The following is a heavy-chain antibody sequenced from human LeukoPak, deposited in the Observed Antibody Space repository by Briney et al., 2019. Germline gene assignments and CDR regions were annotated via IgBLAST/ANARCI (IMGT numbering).Heavy chain of an antibody. D-gene: IGHD1-26*01. CDR3: ARGKGRIVGALEH. CDR2: INPNSGGT. J-gene: IGHJ1*01. V-gene: IGHV1-2*02. CDR1: GYTFTGYY. Sequence: ASVEVSCKASGYTFTGYYMHWVRQAPGQGLEWMGWINPNSGGTNYAQKFQGRVTMTRDTSISTAYMELSRLRSDDTAVYYCARGKGRIVGALEHWGQGTLVTVSS.